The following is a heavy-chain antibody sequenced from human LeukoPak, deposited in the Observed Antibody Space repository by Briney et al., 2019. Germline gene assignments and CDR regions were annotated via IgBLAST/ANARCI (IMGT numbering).Heavy chain of an antibody. V-gene: IGHV4-4*07. CDR2: IYTSGST. CDR3: ARGPSYYDSSGYYIKYFDY. J-gene: IGHJ4*02. CDR1: GGSISSYY. Sequence: SETLSLTCTVSGGSISSYYWSWIRQPAGKGLEWIGRIYTSGSTNYNPSLKSRVTMSVDTSKNQFSLKLSSVTAADTAVYYCARGPSYYDSSGYYIKYFDYWGQGTLVTVSS. D-gene: IGHD3-22*01.